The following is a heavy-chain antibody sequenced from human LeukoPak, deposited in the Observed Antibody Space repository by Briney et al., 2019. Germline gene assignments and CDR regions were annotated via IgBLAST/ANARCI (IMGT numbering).Heavy chain of an antibody. J-gene: IGHJ5*02. CDR3: AKEATVTPGNVNWFDP. CDR1: GFTFSSYS. V-gene: IGHV3-23*01. Sequence: PGGSLRLSCAASGFTFSSYSMNWVRQAPGKGLEWVSTISGSGGTTYYADSVKGRFTISRHNSKNTLYLQMNSLRAEDTAVYYCAKEATVTPGNVNWFDPWGQGTLVTVSS. D-gene: IGHD4-17*01. CDR2: ISGSGGTT.